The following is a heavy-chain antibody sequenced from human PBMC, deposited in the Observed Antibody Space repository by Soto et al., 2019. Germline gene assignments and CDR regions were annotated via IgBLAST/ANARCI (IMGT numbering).Heavy chain of an antibody. CDR1: GDSIGSSTNY. V-gene: IGHV4-39*01. CDR2: IYHSGNT. CDR3: ARHEWLQLWLVTEY. J-gene: IGHJ4*02. Sequence: ETLSLTCSVSGDSIGSSTNYWGWIRQPPGKGLEWIGTIYHSGNTYYNPTLKSRVAISVDMSKNQFSLRLNSVTAADTAVYYCARHEWLQLWLVTEYWGQGALVTVSS. D-gene: IGHD5-18*01.